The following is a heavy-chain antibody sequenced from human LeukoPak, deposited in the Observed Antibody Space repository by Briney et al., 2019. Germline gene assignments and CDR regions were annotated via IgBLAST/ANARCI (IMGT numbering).Heavy chain of an antibody. V-gene: IGHV5-51*01. D-gene: IGHD6-13*01. Sequence: GASLQISCQGFGYGFTSYWVGWVRQMPGKGMEWMGVIYPGDLRVRYNPSFQGQVTISVDKSINTAYLQWVSLRASDSAMYYCACRDLTSTWSFPWGQGTLVTVSP. CDR3: ACRDLTSTWSFP. CDR2: IYPGDLRV. CDR1: GYGFTSYW. J-gene: IGHJ5*02.